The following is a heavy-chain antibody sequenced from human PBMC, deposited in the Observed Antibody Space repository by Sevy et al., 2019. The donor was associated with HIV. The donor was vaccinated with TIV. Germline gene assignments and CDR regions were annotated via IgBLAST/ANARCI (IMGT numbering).Heavy chain of an antibody. D-gene: IGHD2-15*01. Sequence: GGSLRLSCAASGFTFSSYAMHWVRQAPGKGLEWVAVISYDGSNKYYADSVKGRFTISRENSKNTLYLQMTSLRAEDTAVYYSARDRGWRSVVVAATLDAFDIWGHGTMVTVSS. J-gene: IGHJ3*02. CDR3: ARDRGWRSVVVAATLDAFDI. V-gene: IGHV3-30-3*01. CDR1: GFTFSSYA. CDR2: ISYDGSNK.